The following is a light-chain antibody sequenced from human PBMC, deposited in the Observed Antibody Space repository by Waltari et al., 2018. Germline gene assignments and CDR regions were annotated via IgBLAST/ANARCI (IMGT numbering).Light chain of an antibody. Sequence: ETVLTQSPATLSVSPGERAPLSCRASQSVSTYLAWYQQKPGQAPRLLISGASTRATGVPARFSGSGSGTEFTLTISSMQSEDFAVYYCQQYNNWPPLTFGGGTKVEIK. CDR1: QSVSTY. V-gene: IGKV3-15*01. CDR2: GAS. CDR3: QQYNNWPPLT. J-gene: IGKJ4*01.